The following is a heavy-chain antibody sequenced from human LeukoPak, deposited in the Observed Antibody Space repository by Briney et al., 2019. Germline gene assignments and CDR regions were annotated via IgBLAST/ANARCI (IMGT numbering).Heavy chain of an antibody. J-gene: IGHJ4*02. CDR3: ARHRYYYDSSGYYKYYFDY. D-gene: IGHD3-22*01. V-gene: IGHV4-34*01. CDR1: GGSFSGYY. Sequence: SETLSLTCAVYGGSFSGYYWSWIRQPPGKGLEWIGEINHSGSTNYNPSLKSRVTISVDTSKNQFSLKLSSVTAADTAVYYCARHRYYYDSSGYYKYYFDYWGQGTPVTVSS. CDR2: INHSGST.